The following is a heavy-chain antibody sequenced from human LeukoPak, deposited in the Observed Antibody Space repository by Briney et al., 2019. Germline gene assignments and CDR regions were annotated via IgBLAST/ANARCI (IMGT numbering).Heavy chain of an antibody. CDR1: GFTLSRYW. Sequence: PGGSLRLSCAGSGFTLSRYWMTWVRQAPGKGLECAAHIKQDGSEVYYVDSVKGRFTISRDAKDSAKNSLYLQMNSLRTEDTAIYYCATAHVGATWGAFDVWGQGTMVTVSS. CDR3: ATAHVGATWGAFDV. J-gene: IGHJ3*01. D-gene: IGHD7-27*01. V-gene: IGHV3-7*03. CDR2: IKQDGSEV.